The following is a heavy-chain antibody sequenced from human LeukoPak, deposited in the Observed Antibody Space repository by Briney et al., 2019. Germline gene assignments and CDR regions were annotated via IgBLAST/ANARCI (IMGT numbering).Heavy chain of an antibody. V-gene: IGHV4-39*07. CDR3: ARQLYVSGSYYAPMDV. D-gene: IGHD3-10*01. J-gene: IGHJ6*03. Sequence: PSETLSLTCTASGGSISSSSYYWGWIRQPPGKGLEWIGSIYYSGSTYYNPSLKSRVTISVDTSKNQFSLKLSSVTAADTAVYYCARQLYVSGSYYAPMDVWGKGTTVTISS. CDR2: IYYSGST. CDR1: GGSISSSSYY.